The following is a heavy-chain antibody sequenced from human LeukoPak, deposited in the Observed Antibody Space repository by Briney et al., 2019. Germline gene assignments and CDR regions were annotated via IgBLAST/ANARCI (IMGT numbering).Heavy chain of an antibody. CDR2: IIPSLDVA. J-gene: IGHJ4*02. CDR1: GYTFTGYY. V-gene: IGHV1-69*04. D-gene: IGHD2-15*01. CDR3: ARDHCSPGTCLGGH. Sequence: SVKVSCKASGYTFTGYYLHWVRQAPGQWLEWIGRIIPSLDVANYAQKFQGRVTLSVDRDTATTYMEVTSLRSEDTAIYYCARDHCSPGTCLGGHWGQGTLVTVSS.